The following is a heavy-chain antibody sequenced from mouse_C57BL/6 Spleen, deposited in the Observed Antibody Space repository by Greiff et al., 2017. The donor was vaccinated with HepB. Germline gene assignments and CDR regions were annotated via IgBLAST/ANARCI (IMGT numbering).Heavy chain of an antibody. J-gene: IGHJ4*01. V-gene: IGHV1-53*01. CDR2: INPSNGGT. Sequence: VKLQQPGTELVKPGASVKLSCKASGYTFTSYWMHWVKQRPGQGLEWIGNINPSNGGTNYNEKFKSKATLTVDKSSSTAYMQLSSLTSEDSAVYYFASGDYAFYAMDYWGQGTSVTVSS. CDR3: ASGDYAFYAMDY. D-gene: IGHD1-1*02. CDR1: GYTFTSYW.